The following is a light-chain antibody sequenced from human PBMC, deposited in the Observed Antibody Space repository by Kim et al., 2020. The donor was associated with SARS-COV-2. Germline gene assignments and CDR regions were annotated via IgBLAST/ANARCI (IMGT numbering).Light chain of an antibody. CDR1: QSINNY. Sequence: SATGGERVTFARRVSQSINNYLTWYQQIPGKAPKALMYHASSLQSGVPSRFSGSGSGTDFTLTISSLQPEEFATYYCQQAYTTTYTFGQGTKLEI. J-gene: IGKJ2*01. CDR2: HAS. CDR3: QQAYTTTYT. V-gene: IGKV1-39*01.